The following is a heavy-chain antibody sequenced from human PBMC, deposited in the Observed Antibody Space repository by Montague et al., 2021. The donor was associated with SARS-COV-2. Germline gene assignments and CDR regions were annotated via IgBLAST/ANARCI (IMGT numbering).Heavy chain of an antibody. CDR3: AMRGGALDAFDI. V-gene: IGHV4-4*07. D-gene: IGHD4-17*01. J-gene: IGHJ3*02. Sequence: SETLSLTCTVSGGSISSYYWNWIRQSAGKGLEWIGRIYTSGSTNYDPSLKSRVTMSVDTSKNQFSLKLSSVTAADTAVYYCAMRGGALDAFDIWGQGTMVIVSS. CDR1: GGSISSYY. CDR2: IYTSGST.